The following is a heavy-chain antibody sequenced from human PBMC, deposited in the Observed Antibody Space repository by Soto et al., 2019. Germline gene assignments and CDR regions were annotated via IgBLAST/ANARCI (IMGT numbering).Heavy chain of an antibody. CDR1: GASIITDNW. V-gene: IGHV4-4*02. CDR3: ARASASSKLRGVVIN. Sequence: QVQLQESGPGLVKPSGTLSLTCALSGASIITDNWRSWVRQPPGKELEWIGEIYHSGNTNFNPSVKSRVTISVDTSKNQFSLTVSSVTAADTAIYYCARASASSKLRGVVINWGQVTLVTVSS. D-gene: IGHD3-10*01. CDR2: IYHSGNT. J-gene: IGHJ4*02.